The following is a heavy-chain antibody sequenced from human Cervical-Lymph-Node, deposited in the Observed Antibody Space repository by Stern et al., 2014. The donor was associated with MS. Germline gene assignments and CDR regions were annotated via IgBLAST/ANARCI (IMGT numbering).Heavy chain of an antibody. CDR3: AKVYGSGPFDY. J-gene: IGHJ4*02. D-gene: IGHD6-19*01. V-gene: IGHV3-23*04. CDR2: ISGSDGST. Sequence: EVQLVESGGTLVQPGGSLRLSCAASGFTFSSYAMSWVRQAPGKVLEWVSVISGSDGSTFYPDSVKGRFTISRDNSKNTLFLQMNSLRAEDTAVYYCAKVYGSGPFDYWGQGTLVTVSS. CDR1: GFTFSSYA.